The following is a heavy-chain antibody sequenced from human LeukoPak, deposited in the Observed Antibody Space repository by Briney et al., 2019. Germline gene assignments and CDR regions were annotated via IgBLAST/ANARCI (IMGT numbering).Heavy chain of an antibody. Sequence: PSETLSLTCTVSGGSISSSSYYWGWIRQPPGKGLEWIGSIYYSGSTYYNPSLKSRVTISVDTSKNQFSLKLSSVTAADTAVYYCALSGYDFPFDYWGQGTLVTVSS. D-gene: IGHD5-12*01. J-gene: IGHJ4*02. CDR2: IYYSGST. CDR1: GGSISSSSYY. V-gene: IGHV4-39*01. CDR3: ALSGYDFPFDY.